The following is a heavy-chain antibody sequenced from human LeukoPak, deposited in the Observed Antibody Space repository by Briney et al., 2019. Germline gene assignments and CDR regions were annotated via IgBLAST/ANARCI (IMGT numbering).Heavy chain of an antibody. V-gene: IGHV3-7*05. D-gene: IGHD3-16*01. Sequence: GGSLRLSCAASGFTFSRYWMAWVRQAPGKGLEWVAHINEDGSEKNYVDPVKGRFAISRDNAENSVYLQMNRLRAEDTAVYYCVRDDYLGYWGQGTLVTVSS. CDR2: INEDGSEK. CDR3: VRDDYLGY. J-gene: IGHJ4*02. CDR1: GFTFSRYW.